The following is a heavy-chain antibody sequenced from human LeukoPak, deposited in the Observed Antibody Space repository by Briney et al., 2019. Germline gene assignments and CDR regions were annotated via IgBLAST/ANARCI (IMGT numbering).Heavy chain of an antibody. D-gene: IGHD4-23*01. CDR3: AKSRTVVIPLDY. CDR1: GFTFSSYG. Sequence: GGSLRLSCAASGFTFSSYGMHWVRQAPGKGLEWVAFIRYDGSNKYYADSVKGRFTISRDNSKNTLYLQMTSLRAEDTAVYYCAKSRTVVIPLDYWGQGSLVTVSS. J-gene: IGHJ4*02. V-gene: IGHV3-30*02. CDR2: IRYDGSNK.